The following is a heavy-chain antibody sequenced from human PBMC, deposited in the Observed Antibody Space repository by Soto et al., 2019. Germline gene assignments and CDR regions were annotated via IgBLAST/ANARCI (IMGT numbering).Heavy chain of an antibody. J-gene: IGHJ6*02. D-gene: IGHD3-10*01. CDR3: RREFSGFTTFTMDV. V-gene: IGHV1-3*01. CDR1: GYTFTNYA. Sequence: ASVKVSCKASGYTFTNYAIHWVRQAPGQRLEWMGWINPGNGNTKYSQKFQGRVTITSDTSASTAYMELRSLRSDDTAVYYCRREFSGFTTFTMDVWGQGTTVTV. CDR2: INPGNGNT.